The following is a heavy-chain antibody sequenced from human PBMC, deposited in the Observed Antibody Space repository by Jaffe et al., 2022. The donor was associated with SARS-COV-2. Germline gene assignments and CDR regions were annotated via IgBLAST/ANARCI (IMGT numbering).Heavy chain of an antibody. Sequence: QVQLQLSGPGLVKPSRTLSLTCAISGDSVSGDSATWNWIRQSPSRGLEWLGRTYYRSKWYSEYGGSVKSRVIINADTSKNQFSLHLNSVTPEDTAVYYCARGGYRDNSNWFDPWGQGTLVTVSS. D-gene: IGHD1-20*01. V-gene: IGHV6-1*01. J-gene: IGHJ5*02. CDR2: TYYRSKWYS. CDR1: GDSVSGDSAT. CDR3: ARGGYRDNSNWFDP.